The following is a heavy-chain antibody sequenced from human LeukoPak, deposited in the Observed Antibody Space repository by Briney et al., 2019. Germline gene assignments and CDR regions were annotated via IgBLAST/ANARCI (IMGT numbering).Heavy chain of an antibody. Sequence: GEALKISCRGAGYSFTSYWIGWGLQMPGRGLVGRGGIYPCGCGTRYSPSFQGQVTLPADKSTSTAYLQWSSLKDSDTAMYYCARQEASGRGVYWGQGNLVTVSS. CDR3: ARQEASGRGVY. J-gene: IGHJ4*02. D-gene: IGHD2-15*01. V-gene: IGHV5-51*01. CDR2: IYPCGCGT. CDR1: GYSFTSYW.